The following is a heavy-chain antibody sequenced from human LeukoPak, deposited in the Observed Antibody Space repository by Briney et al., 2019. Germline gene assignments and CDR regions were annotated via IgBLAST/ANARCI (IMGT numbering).Heavy chain of an antibody. CDR2: IIPIFGTA. V-gene: IGHV1-69*01. CDR1: GGTFSSYA. CDR3: ARHARGSGKTKWIYYFDY. D-gene: IGHD3-16*01. J-gene: IGHJ4*02. Sequence: GSSVKVSCKASGGTFSSYAISWVRQAPGQGLEWMGGIIPIFGTANYAQKFQGRVTITADESTSTAYMELSSLRSEDTAVYYCARHARGSGKTKWIYYFDYWGQGTLVTVSS.